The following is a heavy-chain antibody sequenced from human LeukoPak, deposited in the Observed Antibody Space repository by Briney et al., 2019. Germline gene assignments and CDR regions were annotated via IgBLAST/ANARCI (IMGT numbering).Heavy chain of an antibody. CDR2: ISYDGSNK. CDR1: GFTFSSYG. J-gene: IGHJ4*02. CDR3: AKKGSSYGDLVPGPSDY. D-gene: IGHD4-17*01. V-gene: IGHV3-30*18. Sequence: GGSLRLSCAASGFTFSSYGMHWVRQAPGKGLEWVAVISYDGSNKYYADSVKGRFTISRDNSKNSLYLQMNSLRAEDTAVYYCAKKGSSYGDLVPGPSDYWGQGTLVTVSS.